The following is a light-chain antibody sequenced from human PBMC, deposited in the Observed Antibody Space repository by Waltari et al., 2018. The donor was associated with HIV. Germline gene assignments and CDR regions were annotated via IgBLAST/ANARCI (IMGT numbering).Light chain of an antibody. CDR2: DAA. Sequence: DIQMTQSPSSLAASVGDSVTITCRASQPVNNKLNWYQQKPGEAPKVVIYDAATVESGVPSRCRGGGSRTDFTLTITSLQLDDFATYFCQQSFSYPLTFGPGTKVDI. V-gene: IGKV1-39*01. J-gene: IGKJ3*01. CDR3: QQSFSYPLT. CDR1: QPVNNK.